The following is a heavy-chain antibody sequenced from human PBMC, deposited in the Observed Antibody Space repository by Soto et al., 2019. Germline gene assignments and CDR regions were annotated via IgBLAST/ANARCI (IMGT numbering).Heavy chain of an antibody. V-gene: IGHV4-59*01. CDR1: GGSISSYY. D-gene: IGHD2-15*01. CDR3: ARDYAPGGFDY. CDR2: IYYSGST. J-gene: IGHJ4*02. Sequence: SETLSLTCTVSGGSISSYYWSWIRQPPGKGLEWIGYIYYSGSTNYNPSLKSRVTISVDTSKNQFSLKLSSVTAADTAVYYCARDYAPGGFDYWGQGTLVTVSS.